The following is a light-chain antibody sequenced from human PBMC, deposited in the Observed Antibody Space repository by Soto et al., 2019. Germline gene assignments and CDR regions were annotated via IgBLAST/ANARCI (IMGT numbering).Light chain of an antibody. CDR2: GAS. CDR1: LSVSTN. CDR3: LHYGGSPLT. J-gene: IGKJ5*01. V-gene: IGKV3-20*01. Sequence: EIVMTQSPAPLSVSPGARATLSCMASLSVSTNLAWYQQKPGQAPRLLIYGASTRTTGIPDRFSGSGSGTDCTLTIGRLEPGDVAVYYCLHYGGSPLTFGQGTRLEI.